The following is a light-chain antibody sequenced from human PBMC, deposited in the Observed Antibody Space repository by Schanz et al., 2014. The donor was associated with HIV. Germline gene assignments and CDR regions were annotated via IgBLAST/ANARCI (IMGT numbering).Light chain of an antibody. CDR1: QSITTY. J-gene: IGKJ5*01. CDR2: IAS. Sequence: DIEMTQSPSSLSASVGDRVTITCRASQSITTYLNWYQQKPGKAPKLLISIASSLQSGAPLRFSGSGSGTDFSLTISSVQPEDSATYYCQQTSKTPITFGQGTRLEIK. V-gene: IGKV1-39*01. CDR3: QQTSKTPIT.